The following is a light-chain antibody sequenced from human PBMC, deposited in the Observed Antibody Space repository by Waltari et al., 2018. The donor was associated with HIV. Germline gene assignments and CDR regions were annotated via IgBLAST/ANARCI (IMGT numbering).Light chain of an antibody. V-gene: IGLV3-19*01. CDR1: SLRSYY. CDR3: NSRDSSGNRV. J-gene: IGLJ3*02. CDR2: GKN. Sequence: SSELTQDPAVSVALGQTVRITCQGDSLRSYYASWYQQKPGQAPVLVIHGKNNLPSGIPDRFSGSSSGNTASLTITGAQAEDEADYYCNSRDSSGNRVFGGGTKLTVL.